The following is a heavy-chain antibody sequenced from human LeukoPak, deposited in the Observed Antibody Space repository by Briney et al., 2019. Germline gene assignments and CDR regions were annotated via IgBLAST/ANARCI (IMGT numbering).Heavy chain of an antibody. D-gene: IGHD4-17*01. J-gene: IGHJ5*02. CDR3: ARGRPYGENWFDP. CDR1: GGSISSYY. Sequence: PSETLSLTCTVSGGSISSYYWSWIRQPPGKGLEWIGYIYYSGSTNYNPSLKSRVTISVDTSKNQFSLQLSSVPAADPAVYYCARGRPYGENWFDPWGQGTLVTVSS. CDR2: IYYSGST. V-gene: IGHV4-59*01.